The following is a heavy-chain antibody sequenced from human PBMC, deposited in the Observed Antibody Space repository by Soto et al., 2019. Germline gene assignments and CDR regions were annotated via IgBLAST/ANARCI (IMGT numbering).Heavy chain of an antibody. J-gene: IGHJ5*02. CDR2: IYHSGST. D-gene: IGHD3-3*01. V-gene: IGHV4-38-2*02. CDR1: GYSISSGYY. Sequence: SETLSLTCAVSGYSISSGYYWGWIRQPPGKGLEWIGSIYHSGSTYYNPSLKSRVTISVDTSKNQFSLKLSSVTAADTAVYCCARDSGITIFGVVISVPNWFDPWGQGTLVTVSS. CDR3: ARDSGITIFGVVISVPNWFDP.